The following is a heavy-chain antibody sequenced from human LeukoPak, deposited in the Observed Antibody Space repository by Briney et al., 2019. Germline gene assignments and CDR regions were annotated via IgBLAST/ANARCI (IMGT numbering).Heavy chain of an antibody. CDR3: ARDGADVLLWFGELYPYGMDV. V-gene: IGHV7-4-1*02. CDR2: INTNTGNP. Sequence: ASVKVSCKASGYTFTSYAMNWVRQAPGQGLEWMGWINTNTGNPTYAQGFTGRFVLSLDTSVSTAYLQISSLKAEDTAVYYCARDGADVLLWFGELYPYGMDVWGQGTTVTVSS. CDR1: GYTFTSYA. J-gene: IGHJ6*02. D-gene: IGHD3-10*01.